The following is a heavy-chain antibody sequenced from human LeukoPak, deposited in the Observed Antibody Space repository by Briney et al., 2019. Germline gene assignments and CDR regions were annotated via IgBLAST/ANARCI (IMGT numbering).Heavy chain of an antibody. Sequence: GGSLRLSCAASGFTFSSYAMSWVRQAPGKGPEWVSAISGSGGSTYYADSVKGRFTISRDNSKNTLYLQMNSLRAEDTAVYYCARAPTSLRYFDGLSRTFYYYGMDVWGQGTTVTVSS. D-gene: IGHD3-9*01. CDR2: ISGSGGST. CDR3: ARAPTSLRYFDGLSRTFYYYGMDV. J-gene: IGHJ6*02. CDR1: GFTFSSYA. V-gene: IGHV3-23*01.